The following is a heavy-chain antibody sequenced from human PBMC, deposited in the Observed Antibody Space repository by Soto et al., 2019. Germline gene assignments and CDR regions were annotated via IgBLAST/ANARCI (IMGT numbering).Heavy chain of an antibody. D-gene: IGHD2-2*02. Sequence: EVQLVESGGGLVKPGGSLRLSCVDSGFTFSSYSMNWVRQAPGKGLEWVSSISAYSSPIFYADSVKGRFTISRDNAKNSLYLQMNSLRAGDTAVYYCVRGGRGYTRHDVFDIWGQGTMVTVSS. CDR2: ISAYSSPI. CDR3: VRGGRGYTRHDVFDI. CDR1: GFTFSSYS. J-gene: IGHJ3*02. V-gene: IGHV3-21*06.